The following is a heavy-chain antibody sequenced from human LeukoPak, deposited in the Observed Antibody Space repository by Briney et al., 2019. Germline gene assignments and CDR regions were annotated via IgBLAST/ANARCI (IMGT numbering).Heavy chain of an antibody. D-gene: IGHD1-1*01. CDR3: ARRTERDFDY. CDR1: GGSLSDSY. Sequence: SETLSLTCTVSGGSLSDSYWSWLRQPPGEGLERIGYIFYSGSTNYNPSLKSRVTISVDTSKNQFSLKLSSVTAADTAVYYCARRTERDFDYWGQGTLVTVSS. J-gene: IGHJ4*02. CDR2: IFYSGST. V-gene: IGHV4-59*12.